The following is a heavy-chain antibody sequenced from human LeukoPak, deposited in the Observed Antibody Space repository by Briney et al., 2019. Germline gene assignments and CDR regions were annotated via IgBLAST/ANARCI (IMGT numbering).Heavy chain of an antibody. D-gene: IGHD3-16*01. CDR1: GFTFSSYA. CDR3: ARTPRFDYWYFDL. Sequence: GRSLRLSCAASGFTFSSYAMHWVRQAPGKGLEWVAVISYDGSNKYYADSVKGRFTIPRDNSKNTLYLQMNSLRAEDTAVYYCARTPRFDYWYFDLWGRGTLVTVSS. CDR2: ISYDGSNK. V-gene: IGHV3-30-3*01. J-gene: IGHJ2*01.